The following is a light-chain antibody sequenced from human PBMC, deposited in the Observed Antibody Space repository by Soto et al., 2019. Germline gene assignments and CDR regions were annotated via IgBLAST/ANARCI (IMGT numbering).Light chain of an antibody. J-gene: IGKJ2*01. CDR3: QQTYSSPPT. CDR2: AAS. V-gene: IGKV1-39*01. CDR1: QTITTY. Sequence: DIQMTQSPSSLSASVGARINITCRASQTITTYLNWYQQKPGKAPKLVIYAASSLQSGVPSRFSGSGSGTDFTLTLSSLQPEDFATYYCQQTYSSPPTFGQGTRLEIK.